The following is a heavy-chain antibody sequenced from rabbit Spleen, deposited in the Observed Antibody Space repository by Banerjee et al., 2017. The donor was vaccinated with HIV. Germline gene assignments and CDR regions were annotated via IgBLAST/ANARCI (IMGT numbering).Heavy chain of an antibody. J-gene: IGHJ6*01. CDR3: ARDTGTSFSTYGMDL. Sequence: QSLEESGGDLVKPGASLTLTCTASGFSFGSSAYMCWVRQAPGKGLEWIACIYAGNSGYTFYATWATGRFTISKTSSTTVTLQMTSLTAADTATYFCARDTGTSFSTYGMDLWGPGTLVTVS. D-gene: IGHD8-1*01. CDR1: GFSFGSSAY. V-gene: IGHV1S40*01. CDR2: IYAGNSGYT.